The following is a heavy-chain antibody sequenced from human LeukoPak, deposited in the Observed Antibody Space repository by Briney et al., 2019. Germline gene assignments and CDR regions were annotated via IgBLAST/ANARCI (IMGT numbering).Heavy chain of an antibody. CDR3: ARHRGRYYDSGSYYYFDY. CDR1: GVSISSNNYY. CDR2: IYYSGST. Sequence: SETLSLTCTVSGVSISSNNYYWGWIRQPPGKGLEWIGSIYYSGSTYYNPSLKSRVTISVDTSKNQFSLKLSSVTAADTAVYYCARHRGRYYDSGSYYYFDYWGQGTLVTVSS. D-gene: IGHD3-10*01. V-gene: IGHV4-39*01. J-gene: IGHJ4*02.